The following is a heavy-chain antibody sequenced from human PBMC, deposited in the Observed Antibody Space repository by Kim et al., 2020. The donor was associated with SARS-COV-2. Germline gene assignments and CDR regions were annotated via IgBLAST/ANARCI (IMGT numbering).Heavy chain of an antibody. CDR3: ARGNDIWTGTHFDY. Sequence: SETLSLTCAVYGGSFSGYYWSWIRQPPGKGLEWIGEINHSGSTNSNPSLKSRVTISVDTSKNQFSLKLSSVTAADTAGYYCARGNDIWTGTHFDYWGQGTLVTVSS. V-gene: IGHV4-34*01. CDR1: GGSFSGYY. CDR2: INHSGST. D-gene: IGHD3-9*01. J-gene: IGHJ4*02.